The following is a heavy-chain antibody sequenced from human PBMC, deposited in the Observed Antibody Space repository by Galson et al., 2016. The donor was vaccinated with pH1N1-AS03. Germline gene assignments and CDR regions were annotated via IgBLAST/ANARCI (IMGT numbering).Heavy chain of an antibody. CDR1: GDSINSSPYY. D-gene: IGHD1-26*01. J-gene: IGHJ4*02. CDR2: IYYRGAT. Sequence: SETLSLTCTVSGDSINSSPYYWGWIRQPPGKGLEWIGTIYYRGATYYSPSLKSRVTISIDTSKNQFSLNLRSVTAADTAVYYCARRVSGSYPNNLDYWGQGTLVIVSS. V-gene: IGHV4-39*07. CDR3: ARRVSGSYPNNLDY.